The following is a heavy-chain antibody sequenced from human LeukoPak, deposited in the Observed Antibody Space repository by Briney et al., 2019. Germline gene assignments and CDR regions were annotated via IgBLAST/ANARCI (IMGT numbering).Heavy chain of an antibody. J-gene: IGHJ4*02. D-gene: IGHD2-15*01. V-gene: IGHV3-9*01. CDR2: ITRDSDTV. CDR1: GFTFDDYT. CDR3: ARATVVSPFDY. Sequence: GGSLRLSCAASGFTFDDYTMHWVRQAPGRGLEWVSGITRDSDTVDYADSVRGRFTISRDNSKNTLYLQMNSLRAEDTAVYYCARATVVSPFDYWGQGTLVTVSS.